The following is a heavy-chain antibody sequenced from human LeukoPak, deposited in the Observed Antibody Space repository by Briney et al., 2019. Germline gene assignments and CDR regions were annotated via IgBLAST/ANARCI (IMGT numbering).Heavy chain of an antibody. D-gene: IGHD3-10*01. J-gene: IGHJ4*02. V-gene: IGHV1-69*13. Sequence: VASVKVPCKASGGTFSSYAISWVRQAPGQGLEWMGGIIPIFGTANYAQKFQGRVTITADESTSTAYMELSSLRSEDTAVYYCARDMARGVNMLLVWGQGTLVTVSS. CDR1: GGTFSSYA. CDR2: IIPIFGTA. CDR3: ARDMARGVNMLLV.